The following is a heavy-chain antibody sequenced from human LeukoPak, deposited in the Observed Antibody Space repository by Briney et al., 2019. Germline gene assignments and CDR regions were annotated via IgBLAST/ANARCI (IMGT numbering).Heavy chain of an antibody. D-gene: IGHD1-7*01. CDR1: GLTFSSYW. CDR3: ARDRDNWNYWCLDY. Sequence: GGSLRLSCAASGLTFSSYWMSWVRQAPGKGLEWVANIKQDGSEKYYVDSVKGRFTISRDNAKNSLYLQMNSLRAEDTAVYYCARDRDNWNYWCLDYWGQGTLVTVSS. CDR2: IKQDGSEK. J-gene: IGHJ4*02. V-gene: IGHV3-7*03.